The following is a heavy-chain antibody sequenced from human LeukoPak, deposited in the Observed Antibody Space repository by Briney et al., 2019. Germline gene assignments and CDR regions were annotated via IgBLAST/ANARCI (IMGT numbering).Heavy chain of an antibody. CDR3: ARGLVGATSLPLYYYMDV. V-gene: IGHV4-34*01. J-gene: IGHJ6*03. CDR2: INHSGST. Sequence: SETLSLTCAVYGGSFSGYYWSWIRQPPGKGLEWIGEINHSGSTNYNPSLKSRVTISVDASKNQFSLKLSSVTAADTAVYYCARGLVGATSLPLYYYMDVWGKGTTVTVSS. CDR1: GGSFSGYY. D-gene: IGHD1-26*01.